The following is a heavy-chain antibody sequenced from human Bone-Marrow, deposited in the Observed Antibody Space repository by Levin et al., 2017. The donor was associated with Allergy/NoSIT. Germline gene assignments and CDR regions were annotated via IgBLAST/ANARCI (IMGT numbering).Heavy chain of an antibody. J-gene: IGHJ4*02. CDR1: GFPFHNFA. CDR3: AKGMYYTDSSGYRVFDY. V-gene: IGHV3-23*01. D-gene: IGHD3-22*01. Sequence: LSLTCEASGFPFHNFAMNWVRQAPGKGLEWVSGISVSGGTTYYADSVKGRFTISRDNSKKTLYLQMNSLRDEDTAVYYCAKGMYYTDSSGYRVFDYWGQGTLVTVSS. CDR2: ISVSGGTT.